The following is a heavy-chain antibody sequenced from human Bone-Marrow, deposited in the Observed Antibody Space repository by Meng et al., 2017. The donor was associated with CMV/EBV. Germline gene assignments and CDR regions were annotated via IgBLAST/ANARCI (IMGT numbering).Heavy chain of an antibody. CDR3: ARDLVVAAQGDYYYYGMDV. J-gene: IGHJ6*02. V-gene: IGHV1-2*02. Sequence: ASVKVSCKASGYTFTGYYMHWVRQAPGQGLEWMGWINPNSGGTNYAQKFQGRVTMTRDTSISTAYMELSRLRSDDTAVYYCARDLVVAAQGDYYYYGMDVWGQGNTVTVSS. D-gene: IGHD2-15*01. CDR1: GYTFTGYY. CDR2: INPNSGGT.